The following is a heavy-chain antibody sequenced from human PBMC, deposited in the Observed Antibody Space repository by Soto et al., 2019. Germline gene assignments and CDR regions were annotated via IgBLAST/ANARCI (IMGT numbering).Heavy chain of an antibody. D-gene: IGHD3-16*01. Sequence: QVQLVQSGAEVKKPGSSVKVSCKASGGTFSSYAISWVRQAPGQGLELMGGIIPIFGTANYAQKFQGRVTLTADEPTRTAYRELSSLRSEGTAVYYCARRGGSYFDYWGQGTLVTVSS. CDR3: ARRGGSYFDY. J-gene: IGHJ4*02. CDR1: GGTFSSYA. V-gene: IGHV1-69*12. CDR2: IIPIFGTA.